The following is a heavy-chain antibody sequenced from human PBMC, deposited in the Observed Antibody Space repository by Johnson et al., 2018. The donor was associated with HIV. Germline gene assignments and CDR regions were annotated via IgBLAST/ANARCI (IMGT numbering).Heavy chain of an antibody. CDR1: GFTFSNAW. CDR3: ARDASYYGSANDAFDI. CDR2: IKSKTDGGTT. J-gene: IGHJ3*02. D-gene: IGHD3-10*01. Sequence: VQLVESGGGVVQPGRSLRLSCAASGFTFSNAWMSWVRQAPGKELEWVARIKSKTDGGTTDYAAPVKGRFTIPRDNPKNTLSLQMNSLRAEDKAVYYCARDASYYGSANDAFDIWGQGTMVTVSS. V-gene: IGHV3-15*01.